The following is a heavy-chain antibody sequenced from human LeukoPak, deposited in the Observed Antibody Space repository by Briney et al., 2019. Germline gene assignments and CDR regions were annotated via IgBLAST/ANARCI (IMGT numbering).Heavy chain of an antibody. CDR1: GFTFSSYG. D-gene: IGHD3-10*01. Sequence: GGSLRLSCAASGFTFSSYGMHWVRQAPGKGLEWVAVISYDGSNKYYADSVKGRFTISRDNSKNTLYLQMDSLRAEDTAVYYCAKDPGGYRDGDLLSWFDPWGQGTLVTVSS. V-gene: IGHV3-30*18. J-gene: IGHJ5*02. CDR3: AKDPGGYRDGDLLSWFDP. CDR2: ISYDGSNK.